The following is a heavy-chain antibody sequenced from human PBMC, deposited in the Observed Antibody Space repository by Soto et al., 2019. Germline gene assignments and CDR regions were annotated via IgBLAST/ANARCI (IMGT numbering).Heavy chain of an antibody. Sequence: QVQLLQSGAEVKKPGSSVKVSCKVSGGAFNNYALNWVRHGPGQGLEWLGGIIPLHNTSNYSLKFLGRVTVTADISSTIVYMGLNSLTSDDTATYYCASWSNWNPLYYDGLDVWGQGTTVTVSS. CDR1: GGAFNNYA. V-gene: IGHV1-69*06. D-gene: IGHD1-20*01. J-gene: IGHJ6*02. CDR2: IIPLHNTS. CDR3: ASWSNWNPLYYDGLDV.